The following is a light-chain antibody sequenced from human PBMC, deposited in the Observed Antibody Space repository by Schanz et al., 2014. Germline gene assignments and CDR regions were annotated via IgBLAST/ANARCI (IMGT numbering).Light chain of an antibody. J-gene: IGKJ1*01. CDR3: QQYGSTSPWT. Sequence: EIVLTQSPGTLSLSPGERATLSCRASQTVDSKDLGWYQQKPGQTPRLLMYGTSNRATGVPDRFSGSGSGTEFTLTISSLQSEDFAVYYCQQYGSTSPWTFGQGTKVEIK. CDR1: QTVDSKD. CDR2: GTS. V-gene: IGKV3-20*01.